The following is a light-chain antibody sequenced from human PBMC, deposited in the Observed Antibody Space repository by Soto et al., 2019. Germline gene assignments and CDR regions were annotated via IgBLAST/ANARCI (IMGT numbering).Light chain of an antibody. CDR3: QHYNNWPWT. Sequence: EIVLTQSPATLSLSPGESATLSWRASQSVDINLAWYQKKAGQAPRLLIYGASTRATAIPARFSGSGSGTEFTLTISSLQSEDFAVYFCQHYNNWPWTFGQGTKVDIK. CDR1: QSVDIN. CDR2: GAS. J-gene: IGKJ1*01. V-gene: IGKV3-15*01.